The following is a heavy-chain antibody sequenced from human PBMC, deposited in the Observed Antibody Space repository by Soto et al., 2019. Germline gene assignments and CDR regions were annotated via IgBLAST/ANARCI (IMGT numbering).Heavy chain of an antibody. V-gene: IGHV3-53*01. Sequence: GGSLRLSCAASGFTVSSNYMSWVRQAPGKGLEWVSVIYSGGSTYYADSVRGRFTISRDNSKNTLYLQMNSLRAEDTAVYYCAREGISWGYFDYWGQGTLVTVSS. D-gene: IGHD7-27*01. CDR3: AREGISWGYFDY. CDR2: IYSGGST. J-gene: IGHJ4*02. CDR1: GFTVSSNY.